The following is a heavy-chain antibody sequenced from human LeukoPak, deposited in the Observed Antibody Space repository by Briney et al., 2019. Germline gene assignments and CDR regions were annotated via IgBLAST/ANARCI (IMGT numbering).Heavy chain of an antibody. CDR1: GFTFSSYS. J-gene: IGHJ4*02. CDR3: VSIYSSSWTFDY. V-gene: IGHV3-21*01. D-gene: IGHD6-13*01. CDR2: ISSSSSYI. Sequence: GGSLRLSCAASGFTFSSYSMNWVRQAPGKGLEWVSSISSSSSYIYYADSVKGRFTISRDNAKNSLYLQMNSLRAEDTAVYYCVSIYSSSWTFDYWGQGTLVTVSS.